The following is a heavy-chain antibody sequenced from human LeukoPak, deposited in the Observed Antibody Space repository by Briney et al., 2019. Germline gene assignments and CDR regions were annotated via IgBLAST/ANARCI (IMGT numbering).Heavy chain of an antibody. CDR2: TYYMAKWYN. CDR3: ARATTQLLRYVDY. D-gene: IGHD1-1*01. Sequence: SQTLSLTCAISGDSVSSNSAAWDWIRQSPSRGLEWLGRTYYMAKWYNDYAVSVKSRITIHPDTSKNQFSLQLNSVTPEDTAVYYCARATTQLLRYVDYWGQGTLVTVSS. J-gene: IGHJ4*02. CDR1: GDSVSSNSAA. V-gene: IGHV6-1*01.